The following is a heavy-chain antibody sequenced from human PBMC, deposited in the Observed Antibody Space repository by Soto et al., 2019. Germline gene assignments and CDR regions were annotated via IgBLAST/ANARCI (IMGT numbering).Heavy chain of an antibody. CDR2: IIPIFGTA. CDR3: ARDRRGRITMVRGVSYGMDV. D-gene: IGHD3-10*01. J-gene: IGHJ6*02. Sequence: QVQLVQSGAEVKKPGSSVKVSCKASGGTFSSYAISWVRQAPGQGLEWMGGIIPIFGTANYAQKFQGRVTITADESTSTAYMELSSLRSEDTAVYYCARDRRGRITMVRGVSYGMDVWGQGTTVTVSS. CDR1: GGTFSSYA. V-gene: IGHV1-69*12.